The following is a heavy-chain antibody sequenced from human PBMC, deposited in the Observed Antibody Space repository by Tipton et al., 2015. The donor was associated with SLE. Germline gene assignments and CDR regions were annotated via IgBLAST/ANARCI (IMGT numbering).Heavy chain of an antibody. D-gene: IGHD6-13*01. Sequence: SLRLSCAASGFTFSSYAMSWVRQAPGKGLEWVSFISDSGSRTDYADSVRGRFNISRDNSRNTLSLQMNSLRAEDTAVYYCGKQMYSSTWYTEVGDYFDFRGQGTLVAVPS. CDR3: GKQMYSSTWYTEVGDYFDF. CDR1: GFTFSSYA. CDR2: ISDSGSRT. J-gene: IGHJ4*02. V-gene: IGHV3-23*01.